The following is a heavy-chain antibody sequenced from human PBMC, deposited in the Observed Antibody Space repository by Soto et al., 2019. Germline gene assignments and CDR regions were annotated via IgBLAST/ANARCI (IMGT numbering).Heavy chain of an antibody. CDR2: IGGDSRTT. D-gene: IGHD3-3*01. Sequence: GGSLRLSCAASGFPFSTKSMTWVRQAPGKGLEGVSIIGGDSRTTFYADSVKGRFTVSRDNSKNTVYLDMNSLRGEDTAIYYCTKDNHLDGPCRGQGTLVTVSS. CDR1: GFPFSTKS. CDR3: TKDNHLDGPC. V-gene: IGHV3-23*01. J-gene: IGHJ4*02.